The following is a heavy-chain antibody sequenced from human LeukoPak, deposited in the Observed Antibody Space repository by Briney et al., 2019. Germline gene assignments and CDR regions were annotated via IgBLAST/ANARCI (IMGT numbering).Heavy chain of an antibody. CDR3: ARHYGGNSDFDY. V-gene: IGHV3-74*01. Sequence: QPGGSLRLSCAASGFTFSIYWMHWVRQAPGKGRVWASRISSDGISTSYADSVKGRFTISRDNAKSTLYLQMNSLRAEDTAVYYCARHYGGNSDFDYWGQGTLVTVSS. CDR1: GFTFSIYW. J-gene: IGHJ4*02. D-gene: IGHD4-23*01. CDR2: ISSDGIST.